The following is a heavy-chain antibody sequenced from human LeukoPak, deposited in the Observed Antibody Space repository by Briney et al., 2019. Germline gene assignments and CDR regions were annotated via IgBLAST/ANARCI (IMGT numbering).Heavy chain of an antibody. CDR2: FDPEDGET. D-gene: IGHD6-19*01. CDR3: ATEPAGGSSGWWEDY. J-gene: IGHJ4*02. CDR1: GYTLTELS. V-gene: IGHV1-24*01. Sequence: ASVKVSCKVSGYTLTELSMHWVRQAPGKGLEWMGGFDPEDGETIYAQKFQGRVTMTEDTSTDTAYMELSSLRSEDTAVYYRATEPAGGSSGWWEDYGGQGTLVTVSS.